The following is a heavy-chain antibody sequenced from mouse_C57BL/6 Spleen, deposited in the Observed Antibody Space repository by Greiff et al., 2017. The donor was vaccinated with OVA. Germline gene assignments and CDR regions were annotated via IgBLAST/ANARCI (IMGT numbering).Heavy chain of an antibody. CDR3: ARFHGSGYDAMDY. CDR1: GYTFTSYW. J-gene: IGHJ4*01. Sequence: QVQLQQPGAELVKPGASVKLSCKASGYTFTSYWMHWVKQRPGQGLEWIGMIHPNSGSTNYNEKFKSKATLTVDKSSSTAYMQLSSLTSEDSAVYYCARFHGSGYDAMDYWGQGTSVTVSS. CDR2: IHPNSGST. V-gene: IGHV1-64*01. D-gene: IGHD1-1*01.